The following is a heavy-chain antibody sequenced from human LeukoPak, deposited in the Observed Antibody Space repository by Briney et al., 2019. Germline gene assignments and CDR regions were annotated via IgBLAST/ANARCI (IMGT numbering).Heavy chain of an antibody. CDR3: AKDEDSSGWYPNWFDP. CDR1: GFTFSSYG. D-gene: IGHD6-19*01. J-gene: IGHJ5*02. V-gene: IGHV3-30*02. CDR2: IRYDGSNK. Sequence: GGSLRLSCAASGFTFSSYGMHWVRQAPGKGLEWVAFIRYDGSNKYYADSVKGRFTISRDNSKNTLYLQMNSLRAEDTAVYYCAKDEDSSGWYPNWFDPRGQGTLVTVSS.